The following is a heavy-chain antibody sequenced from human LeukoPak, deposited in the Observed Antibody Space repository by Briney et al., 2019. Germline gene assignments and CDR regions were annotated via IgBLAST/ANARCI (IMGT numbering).Heavy chain of an antibody. V-gene: IGHV4-59*08. CDR1: GASISNFY. Sequence: PSETLSLTCTVSGASISNFYWSWIRQAPGQGLEWIGYMLYSGSTNQKPSLRSRVTISVDTSKNQVSLKLSSVTAADTAVYYCARVSLVRGAPDYYFDYWGQGTLVTVSS. D-gene: IGHD3-10*01. CDR3: ARVSLVRGAPDYYFDY. CDR2: MLYSGST. J-gene: IGHJ4*02.